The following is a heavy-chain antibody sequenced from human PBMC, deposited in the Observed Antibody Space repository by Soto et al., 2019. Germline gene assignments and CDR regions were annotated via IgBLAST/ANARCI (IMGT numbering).Heavy chain of an antibody. CDR3: AKVAYRITGITGDVDH. Sequence: EVQLVESGGGLVQPGRSLRLSCAASGFTFDDYAMHWVRQAPGKGLEWVSGISWNSGSIGYADSVKGRFTISRDNAKNSLYLQMNSLRAEDTAKYYCAKVAYRITGITGDVDHWGQGTLVTVSS. D-gene: IGHD1-7*01. CDR1: GFTFDDYA. V-gene: IGHV3-9*01. J-gene: IGHJ4*02. CDR2: ISWNSGSI.